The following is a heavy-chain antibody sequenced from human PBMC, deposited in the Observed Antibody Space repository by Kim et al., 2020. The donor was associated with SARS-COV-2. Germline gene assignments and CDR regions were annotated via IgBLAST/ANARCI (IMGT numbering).Heavy chain of an antibody. Sequence: DAMKGRLTISRDKARNTLYLQMNRRRAEDTAVYYCAREGDYYYYYGMDVWGQGTTVTVSS. J-gene: IGHJ6*02. V-gene: IGHV3-74*01. CDR3: AREGDYYYYYGMDV.